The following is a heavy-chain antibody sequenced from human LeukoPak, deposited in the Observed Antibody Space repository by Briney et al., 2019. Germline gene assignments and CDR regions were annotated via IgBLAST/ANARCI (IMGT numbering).Heavy chain of an antibody. D-gene: IGHD2-21*02. CDR1: GGSFSGYY. J-gene: IGHJ3*02. V-gene: IGHV4-31*11. CDR2: IYYSGST. Sequence: SETLSLTCAVYGGSFSGYYWSWIRQHPGKGLEWIGYIYYSGSTYYNPSLKSRVTISVDTSKNQFSLKLSSVTAADTAVYYCASYCGGDCYSRLDDAFDIWGQGTMVTVSS. CDR3: ASYCGGDCYSRLDDAFDI.